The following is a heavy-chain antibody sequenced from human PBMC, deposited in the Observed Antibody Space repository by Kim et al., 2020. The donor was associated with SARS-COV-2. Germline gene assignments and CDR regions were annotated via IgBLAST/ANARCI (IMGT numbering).Heavy chain of an antibody. J-gene: IGHJ4*02. V-gene: IGHV3-53*01. D-gene: IGHD2-15*01. Sequence: GGTTYYADSVKGRFTISRDNSKNTLYLQMNNLRAEDTAVYYCASHGGNAYWGQGTLVTVSS. CDR3: ASHGGNAY. CDR2: GGTT.